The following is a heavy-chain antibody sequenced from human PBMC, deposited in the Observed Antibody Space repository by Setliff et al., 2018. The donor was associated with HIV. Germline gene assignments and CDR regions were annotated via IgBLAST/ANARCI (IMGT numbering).Heavy chain of an antibody. V-gene: IGHV4-39*01. CDR3: ARRRGYGYTFDN. D-gene: IGHD5-12*01. J-gene: IGHJ4*02. CDR1: RDSLSSSNYY. Sequence: SETLSLTWLQEIFRDSLSSSNYYWGWVRQPPGKGLEWIAMIYYSGTTYYSPSLKSRVTISVDTSMKQLFLRLNYVTAADTAVYYCARRRGYGYTFDNWGQGLLVTVSS. CDR2: IYYSGTT.